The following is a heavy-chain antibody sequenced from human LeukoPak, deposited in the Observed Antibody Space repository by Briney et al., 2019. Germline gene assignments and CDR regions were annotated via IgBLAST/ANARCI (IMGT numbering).Heavy chain of an antibody. J-gene: IGHJ6*04. CDR3: AHRPHGYYYGMDV. CDR2: IYWDADK. V-gene: IGHV2-5*02. CDR1: GFSLSNSAAG. Sequence: SGPTVVKPTQTLTLTYTFSGFSLSNSAAGVGGIRQPPGKALQWLALIYWDADKRYTPSLKSRLTITKDTYKNQVVLTMTNMDPVDTATYYCAHRPHGYYYGMDVWGEGTTVSVSS.